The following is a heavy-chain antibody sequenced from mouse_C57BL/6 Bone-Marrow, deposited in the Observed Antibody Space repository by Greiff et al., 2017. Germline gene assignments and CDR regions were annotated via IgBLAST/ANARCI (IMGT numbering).Heavy chain of an antibody. J-gene: IGHJ3*01. CDR3: ARDEGYSY. CDR1: GFTFSSYA. CDR2: ISDGGSYT. Sequence: EVQLVESGGGLVKPGGSLKLSCAASGFTFSSYAMSWVRQTPEKRLEWVATISDGGSYTYYPDNVKGRFTISRDTAKNNLYLQMSHLKSEDTAMYYCARDEGYSYWGQGTLVTVSA. V-gene: IGHV5-4*01. D-gene: IGHD2-3*01.